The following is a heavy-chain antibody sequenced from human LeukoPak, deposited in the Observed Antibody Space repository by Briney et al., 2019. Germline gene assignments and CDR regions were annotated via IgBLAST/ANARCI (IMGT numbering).Heavy chain of an antibody. CDR2: IHGGGQST. V-gene: IGHV3-23*01. J-gene: IGHJ4*02. D-gene: IGHD6-6*01. CDR1: GFTFRSYS. CDR3: AKGINIGSSYYFDY. Sequence: GGSLRLSCVASGFTFRSYSMNWVRQAPGQGLEWVSSIHGGGQSTYYPDSVKGRFTISRDNSKNTLCLQMSALRAEDTAVYYCAKGINIGSSYYFDYWGQGSLVTVSS.